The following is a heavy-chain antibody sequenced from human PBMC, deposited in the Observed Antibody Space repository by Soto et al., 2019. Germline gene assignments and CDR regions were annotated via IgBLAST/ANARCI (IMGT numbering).Heavy chain of an antibody. CDR1: GFTFSSYG. V-gene: IGHV3-30*18. J-gene: IGHJ6*02. Sequence: GGSLRLSCAASGFTFSSYGMHWVRQAPGKGLEWVAVISYDGSNKYYADSVKGRFTISRDNSKNTLYLQMNSLGAEDTAVYYCAKGGGYSGYDFDGYYYYGMDVWGQGTTVTVSS. CDR2: ISYDGSNK. D-gene: IGHD5-12*01. CDR3: AKGGGYSGYDFDGYYYYGMDV.